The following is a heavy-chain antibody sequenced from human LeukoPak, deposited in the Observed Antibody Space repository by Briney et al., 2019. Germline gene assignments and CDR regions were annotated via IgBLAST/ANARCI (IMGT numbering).Heavy chain of an antibody. CDR1: GFTFGAYA. Sequence: GGSLRLSCTASGFTFGAYAMHWVRQAPGKGLEWVSLINKDGDATYYADSVNGRFTISRDNSKNSLYLQMNSLRSEDNALYYCATWAFYHGLDAWGQGTTVTVSS. CDR2: INKDGDAT. CDR3: ATWAFYHGLDA. V-gene: IGHV3-43*02. D-gene: IGHD1-26*01. J-gene: IGHJ6*02.